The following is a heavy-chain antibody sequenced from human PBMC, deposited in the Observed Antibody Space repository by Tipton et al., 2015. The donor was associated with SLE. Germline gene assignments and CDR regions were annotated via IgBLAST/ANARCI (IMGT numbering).Heavy chain of an antibody. CDR3: ARISLTERSAFDI. V-gene: IGHV4-4*07. Sequence: LRLSCTVPGGSISSYYWSWIRQPAGKGLAWIGRIYTSGSTNYNPPLKSRVTMSVDTSKNQFSLKLSSVTAADTAVYYCARISLTERSAFDIWGQGTMVTVSS. CDR2: IYTSGST. J-gene: IGHJ3*02. CDR1: GGSISSYY.